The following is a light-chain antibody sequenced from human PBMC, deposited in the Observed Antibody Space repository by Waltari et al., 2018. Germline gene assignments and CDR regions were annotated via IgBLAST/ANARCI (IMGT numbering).Light chain of an antibody. CDR3: CSYADNRV. J-gene: IGLJ3*02. CDR1: SSNLASYTL. CDR2: EGA. V-gene: IGLV2-23*01. Sequence: QSALTQPASVSGSPGQSITISCTASSSNLASYTLVSWYQQHAGKPPKLIIYEGAKRPSGVCNRFSGSKSGNTASLTISGLQAEDEADYYCCSYADNRVFGGGTKLTVL.